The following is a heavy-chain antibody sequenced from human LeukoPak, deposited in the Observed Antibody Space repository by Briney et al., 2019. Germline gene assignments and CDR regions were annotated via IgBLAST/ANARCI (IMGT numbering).Heavy chain of an antibody. CDR3: ARAGYGSGNDPNWFDP. V-gene: IGHV1-2*02. CDR1: GYTFTGCY. Sequence: GASVKVSCKASGYTFTGCYIQWVRQAPGQGLEWMGWINPNSGGTNYAQKFQGRVTMTRDTSIRTAYMELGNLRYDDTAVSYCARAGYGSGNDPNWFDPWGQGILVTVSS. D-gene: IGHD3-10*01. J-gene: IGHJ5*02. CDR2: INPNSGGT.